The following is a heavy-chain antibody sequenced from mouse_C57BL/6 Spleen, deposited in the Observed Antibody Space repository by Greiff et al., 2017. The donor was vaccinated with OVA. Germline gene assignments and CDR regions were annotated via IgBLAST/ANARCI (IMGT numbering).Heavy chain of an antibody. D-gene: IGHD1-1*01. J-gene: IGHJ2*01. CDR3: ARIPAYGPYSYCDY. CDR2: INPNNGGT. CDR1: GYTFTDYY. V-gene: IGHV1-26*01. Sequence: VQLQQSGPELVKPGASVKISCKASGYTFTDYYMNWVKQSHGKSLEWIGDINPNNGGTSYNQKFKGKATLTVDTSSSTAYMGLRSLTSEDSAVYYCARIPAYGPYSYCDYWGQGTTLTVSS.